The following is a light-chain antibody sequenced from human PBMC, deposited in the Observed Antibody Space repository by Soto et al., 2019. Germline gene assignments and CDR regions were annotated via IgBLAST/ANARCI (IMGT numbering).Light chain of an antibody. Sequence: DIQMTQSPSSLSASVGDRVTLTCRASQSISSYLSWYQQKPGRAPKLLIYSASSLQSGVPSRFSGSGSGTDFTLTISGLQPEDSATYYCQQSYSPPPWTFGQGTQVEIK. V-gene: IGKV1-39*01. CDR1: QSISSY. CDR2: SAS. J-gene: IGKJ1*01. CDR3: QQSYSPPPWT.